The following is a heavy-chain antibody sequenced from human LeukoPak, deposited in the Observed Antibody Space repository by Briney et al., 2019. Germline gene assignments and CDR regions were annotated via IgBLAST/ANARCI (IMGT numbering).Heavy chain of an antibody. V-gene: IGHV4-39*01. Sequence: LETLSLTCTVSGGSIYSSNFFWSWIRQPPGKGLEWIGSIFYNGSTYYNPSLKSRVSISVDKSKNQFSLNLTSVTAADTAVFYCARRPRMVASANWFDPWGQGILVIVSS. J-gene: IGHJ5*02. CDR3: ARRPRMVASANWFDP. CDR2: IFYNGST. CDR1: GGSIYSSNFF. D-gene: IGHD2-8*01.